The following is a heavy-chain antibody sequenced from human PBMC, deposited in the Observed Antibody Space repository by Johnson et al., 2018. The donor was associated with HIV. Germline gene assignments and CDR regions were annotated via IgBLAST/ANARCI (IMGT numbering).Heavy chain of an antibody. CDR1: EFTFSDYY. V-gene: IGHV3-11*04. J-gene: IGHJ3*02. CDR3: ARGVEMATIRDVGDAFDI. Sequence: QVQLVESGGGLVKPGGSLRLSCAASEFTFSDYYMTWIRQAPGKGLEWLSYISSSGTAIYYADSVKGRFTISRDNAKNSLYLQMNSLRAEDTAVYYCARGVEMATIRDVGDAFDIWGQGTMVTVSS. D-gene: IGHD5-24*01. CDR2: ISSSGTAI.